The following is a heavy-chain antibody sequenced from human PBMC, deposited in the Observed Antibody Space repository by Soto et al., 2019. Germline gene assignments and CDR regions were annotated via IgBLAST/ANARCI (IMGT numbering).Heavy chain of an antibody. CDR3: TTYDFWSGYNRDDY. Sequence: GGSLRLSCAASGFTFNNVWMNWVRQAPGKGMEWVGRVKSKTDGGTTDYAAPVIGRFTISRDDSQNTLYLQMNSLKTEDTAVYYCTTYDFWSGYNRDDYWGQGTLVTVSS. D-gene: IGHD3-3*01. J-gene: IGHJ4*02. V-gene: IGHV3-15*07. CDR1: GFTFNNVW. CDR2: VKSKTDGGTT.